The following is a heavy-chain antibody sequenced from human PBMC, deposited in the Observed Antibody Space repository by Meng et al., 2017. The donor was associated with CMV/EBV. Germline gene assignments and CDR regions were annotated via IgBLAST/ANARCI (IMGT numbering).Heavy chain of an antibody. CDR3: AREGDNTFDY. CDR1: GDCIRSGDYS. Sequence: QVQVQDSGPGLVKPSPTLSLTSNVSGDCIRSGDYSWSWIRQPPGKGLEWIGYIYYSGSTYYTPSLKSRVTISVDTSKNQFSLKLSSVTAADTAVYYCAREGDNTFDYWGQGTLVTVSS. CDR2: IYYSGST. J-gene: IGHJ4*02. V-gene: IGHV4-30-4*08. D-gene: IGHD2-21*02.